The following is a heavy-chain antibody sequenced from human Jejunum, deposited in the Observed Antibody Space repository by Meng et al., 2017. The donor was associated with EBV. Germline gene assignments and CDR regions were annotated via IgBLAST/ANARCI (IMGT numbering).Heavy chain of an antibody. J-gene: IGHJ2*01. Sequence: QVQLVQSGEEVKKPGASVKVSCKASAYTFAGYYMHWVRQAPGQGLEWMGRINPNSGGANYAQKFQGRVTMTRDTSISTAYMELSRLRSDDTAVYYCAREGLVGDLRYFDLWGRGTLVTVSS. CDR3: AREGLVGDLRYFDL. CDR2: INPNSGGA. V-gene: IGHV1-2*06. D-gene: IGHD3-16*01. CDR1: AYTFAGYY.